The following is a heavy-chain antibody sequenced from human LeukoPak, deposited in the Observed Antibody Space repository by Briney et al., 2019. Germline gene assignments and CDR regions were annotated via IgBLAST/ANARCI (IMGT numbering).Heavy chain of an antibody. Sequence: GGSLRLSCAASGFTFSSYAMSWVRQAPGKGLEWVSAISGSGGSTYYADSVKGRFTISRDNSKNTLYLQMNSLRAEDAAVYYCAKDEGSSSSWYAGWFDPWGQGTLVTVSS. D-gene: IGHD6-13*01. CDR2: ISGSGGST. CDR3: AKDEGSSSSWYAGWFDP. J-gene: IGHJ5*02. CDR1: GFTFSSYA. V-gene: IGHV3-23*01.